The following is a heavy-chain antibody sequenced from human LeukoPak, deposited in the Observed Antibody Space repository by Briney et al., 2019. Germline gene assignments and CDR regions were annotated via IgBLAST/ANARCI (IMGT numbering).Heavy chain of an antibody. V-gene: IGHV6-1*01. D-gene: IGHD4-23*01. CDR1: GDSVSSNSAA. CDR2: TYYRSKWYN. CDR3: ARGTTVVTPPYYYYYGMDV. J-gene: IGHJ6*02. Sequence: SQTLSLTCAISGDSVSSNSAAWNWIRQSPSRGLEWLGRTYYRSKWYNDYAVSVKSRITINPDTSKNQLSLQLNSVTPEDTAVYYCARGTTVVTPPYYYYYGMDVWAKGPRSPSP.